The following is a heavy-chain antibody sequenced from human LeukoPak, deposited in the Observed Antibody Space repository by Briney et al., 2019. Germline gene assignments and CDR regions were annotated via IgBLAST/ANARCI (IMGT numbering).Heavy chain of an antibody. Sequence: SETLSLTCAVYGGSFSGYYWSWIRQPPGKGLEWIGEINHSGSTNYDPSLKSRVTISVDTSKNQFSLKLSSVTAADTAVYYCARGFLATYWGQGTLVTVSS. V-gene: IGHV4-34*01. CDR2: INHSGST. CDR3: ARGFLATY. CDR1: GGSFSGYY. D-gene: IGHD5-12*01. J-gene: IGHJ4*02.